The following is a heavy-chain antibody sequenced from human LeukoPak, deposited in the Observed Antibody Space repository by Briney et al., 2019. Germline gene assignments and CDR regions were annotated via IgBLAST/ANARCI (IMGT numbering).Heavy chain of an antibody. D-gene: IGHD5-12*01. V-gene: IGHV4-4*07. CDR2: IYPSGSA. J-gene: IGHJ4*02. CDR3: ARDRSGYSEYYFDY. CDR1: GGSTNTYC. Sequence: SETLSLTCTVSGGSTNTYCWSWIRQPAEKGLEWIGRIYPSGSAYYNPSLKSRVTISIDKSKNQFSLRLTSVTAADTAVYYCARDRSGYSEYYFDYWGQGSLVTVSS.